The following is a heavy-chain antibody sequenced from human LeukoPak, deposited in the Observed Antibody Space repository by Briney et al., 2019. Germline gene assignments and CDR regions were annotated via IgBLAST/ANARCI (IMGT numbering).Heavy chain of an antibody. CDR3: AKDRLHNWFDP. J-gene: IGHJ5*02. V-gene: IGHV3-30-3*01. Sequence: GGSLRLSCAASGFTFSSYAMHWVRQAPGKGLEWVAVISYDGSNKYYADSVKGRFTISRDNSKNTLYLQMNSLRAEDTAVYYCAKDRLHNWFDPWGQGTLVTVSS. CDR2: ISYDGSNK. CDR1: GFTFSSYA.